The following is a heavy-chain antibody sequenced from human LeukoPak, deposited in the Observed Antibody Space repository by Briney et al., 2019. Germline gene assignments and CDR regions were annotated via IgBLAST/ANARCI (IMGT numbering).Heavy chain of an antibody. CDR1: GGSFSGYY. J-gene: IGHJ6*03. D-gene: IGHD6-19*01. V-gene: IGHV4-34*01. CDR3: ARSSGWYHRGPDYYYYYMDV. Sequence: ASETLSLTCAVYGGSFSGYYWSWIRQPPGKGLEWIGEINHSGSTNYNPSLKSRVTISVDTSKNQFSLKLSSVTAADTAVYYCARSSGWYHRGPDYYYYYMDVWGKGTTVTVS. CDR2: INHSGST.